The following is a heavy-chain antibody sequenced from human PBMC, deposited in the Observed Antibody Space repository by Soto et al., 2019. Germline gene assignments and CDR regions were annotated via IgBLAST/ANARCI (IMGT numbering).Heavy chain of an antibody. J-gene: IGHJ4*02. CDR3: ARSLEWGGSSNEYYFDY. D-gene: IGHD6-6*01. CDR1: GGSISSGDYY. Sequence: SETLSLTCTVSGGSISSGDYYWSWIRQPPGKGLEWIGNIYYRGSTYYNPSLKSRVTISVDTSKNQFSLKLSSVTAADTAVYYCARSLEWGGSSNEYYFDYWGQGTLVTVS. CDR2: IYYRGST. V-gene: IGHV4-30-4*01.